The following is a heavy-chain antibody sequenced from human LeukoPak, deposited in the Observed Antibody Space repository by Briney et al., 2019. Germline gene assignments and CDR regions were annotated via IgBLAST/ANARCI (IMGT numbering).Heavy chain of an antibody. V-gene: IGHV4-39*01. Sequence: PSETLSLTCTVSGGSISSSSYYWGWIRQPPGKGLEWIGSIYYSGSTYYNPSLKSRVTISVDTSKNQFSLKLSSVTAADTAVYYCARSYYDFWSGYPTTFDYWGQGTLVTVSS. D-gene: IGHD3-3*01. CDR3: ARSYYDFWSGYPTTFDY. CDR2: IYYSGST. J-gene: IGHJ4*02. CDR1: GGSISSSSYY.